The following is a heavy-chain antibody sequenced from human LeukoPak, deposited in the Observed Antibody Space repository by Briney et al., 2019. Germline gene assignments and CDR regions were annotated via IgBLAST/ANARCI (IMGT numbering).Heavy chain of an antibody. CDR3: ARAGYSSSWYSRSGWYPYDY. CDR1: GGTLSSYA. D-gene: IGHD6-13*01. Sequence: ASVKVSCKASGGTLSSYAISWVRQAPGQGLEWMGGIIPIFGTANYAQKFQGRVTITADESTSTAYMELSSLRSEDTAVYYCARAGYSSSWYSRSGWYPYDYWGQGTLVTVSS. J-gene: IGHJ4*02. V-gene: IGHV1-69*13. CDR2: IIPIFGTA.